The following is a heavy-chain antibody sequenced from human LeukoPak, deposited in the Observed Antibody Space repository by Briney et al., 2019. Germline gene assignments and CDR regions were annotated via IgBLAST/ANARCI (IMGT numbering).Heavy chain of an antibody. J-gene: IGHJ4*02. V-gene: IGHV4-30-2*01. D-gene: IGHD6-13*01. CDR1: GGSISSGGHF. CDR3: ARALYSLWAATYSSSWSEIYYFDY. CDR2: MYESGST. Sequence: PSQTLSLTCTVSGGSISSGGHFWNWVRQPPGKGLEWIGYMYESGSTSYNPSLKSRVTVSGDRSKNQFSVKLTSVTAADTAVYYCARALYSLWAATYSSSWSEIYYFDYWGQGTLVTVSS.